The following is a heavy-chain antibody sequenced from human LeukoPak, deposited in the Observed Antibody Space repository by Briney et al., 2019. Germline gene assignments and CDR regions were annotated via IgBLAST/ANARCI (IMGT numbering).Heavy chain of an antibody. CDR2: ISAYNGNT. J-gene: IGHJ4*02. CDR3: ASPAFYVWGSYRHALDY. Sequence: EASVKVSCKASGYTFTSYGISWVRQAPGQGLEWMGWISAYNGNTNYAQKLQGRVTMTTDTPTSTAYMELRSLRSDDTAVYYCASPAFYVWGSYRHALDYWGQGTLVTVSS. CDR1: GYTFTSYG. D-gene: IGHD3-16*02. V-gene: IGHV1-18*01.